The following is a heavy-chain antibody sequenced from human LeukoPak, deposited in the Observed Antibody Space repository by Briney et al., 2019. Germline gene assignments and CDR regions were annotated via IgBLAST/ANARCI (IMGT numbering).Heavy chain of an antibody. J-gene: IGHJ6*02. CDR3: ARGLGYCSSTSCSYYYYYGMDV. CDR1: GGSFSGYY. CDR2: INHSGST. Sequence: SETLSLTCAVYGGSFSGYYWSWIRQPPGKGLEWIGEINHSGSTNYNPSLKSRVTISVDTSKNQFSLKLSSVTAADTAVYYCARGLGYCSSTSCSYYYYYGMDVWGQGTTVTVPS. V-gene: IGHV4-34*01. D-gene: IGHD2-2*01.